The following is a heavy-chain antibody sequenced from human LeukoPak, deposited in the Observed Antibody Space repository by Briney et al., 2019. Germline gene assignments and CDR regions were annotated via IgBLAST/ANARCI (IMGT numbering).Heavy chain of an antibody. CDR2: ISSSSSYT. J-gene: IGHJ4*02. D-gene: IGHD3-9*01. Sequence: GGSLRLSCAASEFTFNTYSMNWVRQAPGKGLEWVASISSSSSYTYYADSVRGRFTISRDNAKNSLYLQMNSLRAEDTAVYYCARGVLRYFDWLLYPDYWGQGTLVTVSS. CDR3: ARGVLRYFDWLLYPDY. V-gene: IGHV3-21*01. CDR1: EFTFNTYS.